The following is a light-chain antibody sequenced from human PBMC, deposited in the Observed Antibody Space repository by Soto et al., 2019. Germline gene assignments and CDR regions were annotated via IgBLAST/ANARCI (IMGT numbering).Light chain of an antibody. J-gene: IGKJ5*01. V-gene: IGKV2-30*02. Sequence: DVVVTQSPLSLPVTLGQAASISCRSSQSLVHRDGNTYLSWFRQRPGQSPRRLIYKVSNREAGVPDRFSGSGSGTDFKLKISRVEAEDVGLYYRMQGSHWPPITFGQGTRLEIK. CDR3: MQGSHWPPIT. CDR1: QSLVHRDGNTY. CDR2: KVS.